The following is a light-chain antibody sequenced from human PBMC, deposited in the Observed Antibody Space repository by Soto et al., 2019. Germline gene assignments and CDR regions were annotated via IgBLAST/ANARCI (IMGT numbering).Light chain of an antibody. CDR2: KAS. CDR1: QSINSW. J-gene: IGKJ4*01. V-gene: IGKV1-5*03. Sequence: DIQMTQSPSTLSASVGDRVTITCRASQSINSWLAWYQQKPGKAPKSLISKASNLESGVPSRFSGSGSGTEFTLTISSLQPDDFASYYCQQYYSFPLTFGGGTKVEIK. CDR3: QQYYSFPLT.